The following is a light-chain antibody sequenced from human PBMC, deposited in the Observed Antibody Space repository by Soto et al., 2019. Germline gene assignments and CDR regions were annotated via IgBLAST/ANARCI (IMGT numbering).Light chain of an antibody. CDR1: QSVRSSY. Sequence: EIVLTQSPGTLPLSPGERATLSCTASQSVRSSYLAWYQQQPGQAPRVLIYGASSRVTGIPDRFSGSGSGTDFTLTISRLEPEDFAVYYCQQYGSSPWTFGQGTKVEIK. V-gene: IGKV3-20*01. CDR2: GAS. CDR3: QQYGSSPWT. J-gene: IGKJ1*01.